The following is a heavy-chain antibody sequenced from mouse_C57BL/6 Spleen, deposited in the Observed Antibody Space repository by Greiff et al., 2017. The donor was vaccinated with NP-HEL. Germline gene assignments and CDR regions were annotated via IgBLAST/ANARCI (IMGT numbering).Heavy chain of an antibody. D-gene: IGHD2-4*01. Sequence: QVQLQQPGAELVKPGASVKLSCKASGYTFTSYWMHWVKQRPGQGLEWIGMIHPNSGSTNYNEKFKSKATLTVDKSSSTAYMQLSSLTSEDSAVYYCASLYYDYDRDYFDYWGQGTTLTVSS. V-gene: IGHV1-64*01. CDR2: IHPNSGST. J-gene: IGHJ2*01. CDR1: GYTFTSYW. CDR3: ASLYYDYDRDYFDY.